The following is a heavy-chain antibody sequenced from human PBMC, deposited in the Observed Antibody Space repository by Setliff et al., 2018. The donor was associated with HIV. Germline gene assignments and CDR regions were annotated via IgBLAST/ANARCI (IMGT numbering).Heavy chain of an antibody. CDR2: IDSNNGNR. D-gene: IGHD3-10*01. J-gene: IGHJ6*02. Sequence: ASVKVSCKASGYTFTSYGISWVRQAPGQGLEWMGWIDSNNGNRNFAQKFHDRVTMTRDTSITTLYMELSSLTSEDTAVYYCAKGKGVGGVIITGGLDVWGQGTTVTVSS. CDR3: AKGKGVGGVIITGGLDV. V-gene: IGHV1-8*02. CDR1: GYTFTSYG.